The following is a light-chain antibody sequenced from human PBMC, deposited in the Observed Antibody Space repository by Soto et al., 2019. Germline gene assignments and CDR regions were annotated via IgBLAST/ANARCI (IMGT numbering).Light chain of an antibody. CDR2: EDT. CDR3: CSYGGPKIHWL. J-gene: IGLJ3*02. Sequence: QSVLTQPPSASGSPGQSVTISCTGTSNDVGGYNYVSWYQQHPGKAPKLLIYEDTQRPSGVPDRFSGSKSGNTASLTVSGLQAEDEADYYCCSYGGPKIHWLFGGGTKLTVL. CDR1: SNDVGGYNY. V-gene: IGLV2-8*01.